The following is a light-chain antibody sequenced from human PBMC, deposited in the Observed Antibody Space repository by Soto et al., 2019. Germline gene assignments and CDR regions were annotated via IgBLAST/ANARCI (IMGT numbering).Light chain of an antibody. CDR1: QSVSNTY. CDR2: GAS. CDR3: QQYGTSPVT. Sequence: EIVLTQSPATLSLSPGERATLSCRASQSVSNTYLAWYQHNPDQAPRLLIYGASDSATGIPARFSGSGSVTDFTLTISSLEPEDFAVYYCQQYGTSPVTFGQGTKLDIK. J-gene: IGKJ2*01. V-gene: IGKV3-20*01.